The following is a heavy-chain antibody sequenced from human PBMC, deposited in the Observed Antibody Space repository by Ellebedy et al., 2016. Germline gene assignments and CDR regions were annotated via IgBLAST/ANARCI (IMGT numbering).Heavy chain of an antibody. CDR1: GYTFTSYG. CDR2: ISAYNGNT. D-gene: IGHD4-23*01. CDR3: ARRVGGLGDYYFDY. J-gene: IGHJ4*02. Sequence: ASVKVSCKASGYTFTSYGISWVRQAPGQGLEWMGWISAYNGNTNYAQKLQGRVTMTTDTSTSTAYMELRSLRSDDTALYYCARRVGGLGDYYFDYWGQGTLVTVSS. V-gene: IGHV1-18*01.